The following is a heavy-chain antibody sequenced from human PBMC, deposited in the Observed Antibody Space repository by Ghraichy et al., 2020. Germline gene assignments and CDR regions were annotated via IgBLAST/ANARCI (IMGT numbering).Heavy chain of an antibody. CDR1: GGSISSSSYY. Sequence: SETLSLTCTVSGGSISSSSYYWGWIRQPPGKGLEWIGSIYYSGSTYYNPSLKSRVTISVDTSKNQFSLKLSSVTAADTAVYYCARAASPYYDFWSGYYNRAFDIWGQGTMVTVSS. J-gene: IGHJ3*02. CDR2: IYYSGST. D-gene: IGHD3-3*01. V-gene: IGHV4-39*07. CDR3: ARAASPYYDFWSGYYNRAFDI.